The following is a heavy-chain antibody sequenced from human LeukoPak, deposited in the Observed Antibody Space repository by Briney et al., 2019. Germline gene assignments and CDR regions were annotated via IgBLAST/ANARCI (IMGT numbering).Heavy chain of an antibody. CDR2: IYYSGST. CDR1: GGSISSYY. V-gene: IGHV4-59*01. CDR3: ARDSPRGVDY. D-gene: IGHD3-10*01. Sequence: PSEALSLTCTVSGGSISSYYWSWIRQPPGKGLEWIGYIYYSGSTNYNPSLKSRVTISVDTSKNQFSLKLSSVTAADTAVYYCARDSPRGVDYWGQGTLVTVSS. J-gene: IGHJ4*02.